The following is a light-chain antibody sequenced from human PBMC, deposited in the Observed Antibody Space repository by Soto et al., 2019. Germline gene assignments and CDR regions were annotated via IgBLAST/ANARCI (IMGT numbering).Light chain of an antibody. CDR3: QHYDTSPPLT. CDR2: AAS. V-gene: IGKV3-20*01. Sequence: EMVLTQSPGTLSLSPGDRATLSCRASQSVRSNFLAWYQQKPGQAPRLLIYAASSRATGIPDRFSGSGSGTDFTLTISRLEPEDFAVYYCQHYDTSPPLTLGGGTRVEIK. J-gene: IGKJ4*01. CDR1: QSVRSNF.